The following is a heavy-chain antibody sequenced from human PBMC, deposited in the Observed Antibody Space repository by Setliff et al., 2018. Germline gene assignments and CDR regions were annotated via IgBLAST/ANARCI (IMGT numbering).Heavy chain of an antibody. J-gene: IGHJ4*02. CDR1: GFTFTSYA. V-gene: IGHV3-23*01. D-gene: IGHD3-16*01. Sequence: GGSLRLSCAASGFTFTSYAMNWVRQAPGKGREWVSAISGSGGSTDYADSVKGRFTISRDNSKNTLYLQMNGLRAEDTAIYYCAGDPPGPHLVYTYWGQGALVTVSS. CDR2: ISGSGGST. CDR3: AGDPPGPHLVYTY.